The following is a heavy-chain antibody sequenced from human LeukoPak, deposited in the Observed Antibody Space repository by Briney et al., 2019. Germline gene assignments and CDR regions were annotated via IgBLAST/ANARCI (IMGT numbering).Heavy chain of an antibody. V-gene: IGHV3-48*01. CDR2: ISSSSSTI. CDR1: GFAFSRFG. J-gene: IGHJ4*02. Sequence: GGSLRLSCAASGFAFSRFGMNWVRQAPGKGLEWVSYISSSSSTIYYADSVKGRFIISRDNSKNALSLQLNSLRPEDTALYYCAKHFCTGLDCSLFDSWGQGTLVTVSS. CDR3: AKHFCTGLDCSLFDS. D-gene: IGHD3/OR15-3a*01.